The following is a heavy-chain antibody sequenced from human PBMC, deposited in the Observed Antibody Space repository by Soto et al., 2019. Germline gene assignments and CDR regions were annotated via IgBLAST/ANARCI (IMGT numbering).Heavy chain of an antibody. CDR2: IYHSGST. CDR1: GGSISSGGYS. V-gene: IGHV4-30-2*01. CDR3: ARRRGFPYYYGMDV. D-gene: IGHD5-12*01. Sequence: QLQLQESGSGLVKPSQTRSLTCAVSGGSISSGGYSWSWIRQPPGKGLEWIGYIYHSGSTYYNPSLKSRVTISVDRSKNQFSLKLSSVTAADTAVYYCARRRGFPYYYGMDVWGQGTTVTVSS. J-gene: IGHJ6*02.